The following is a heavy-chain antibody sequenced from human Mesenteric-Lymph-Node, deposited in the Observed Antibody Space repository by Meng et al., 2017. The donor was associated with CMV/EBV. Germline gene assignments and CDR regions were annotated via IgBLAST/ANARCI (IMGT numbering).Heavy chain of an antibody. Sequence: LSLTCAASGFTFSNYWMNWVRQAPGKGLEWVANIKQDGSEMFYVDSVKGRFLISRDISKNTLYLEMNSLRVEDTAVYYCAREGHDNYFDYWGQGTLVTVSS. CDR2: IKQDGSEM. J-gene: IGHJ4*02. V-gene: IGHV3-7*03. CDR3: AREGHDNYFDY. CDR1: GFTFSNYW.